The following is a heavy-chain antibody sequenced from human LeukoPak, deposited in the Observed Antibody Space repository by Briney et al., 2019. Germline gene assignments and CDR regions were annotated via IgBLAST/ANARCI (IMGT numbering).Heavy chain of an antibody. CDR2: IGTSSTTI. V-gene: IGHV3-48*01. Sequence: GGSLRLSCAASGFTFSSYTMNWVRQPPGKGLEWVSNIGTSSTTIYYADSAKGRFTISRENAKNSLYLQMNSLTAEDTAVYYCARDYTYCSGSRCYDRFDYWGQGIRVTVSS. CDR3: ARDYTYCSGSRCYDRFDY. J-gene: IGHJ4*02. CDR1: GFTFSSYT. D-gene: IGHD2-15*01.